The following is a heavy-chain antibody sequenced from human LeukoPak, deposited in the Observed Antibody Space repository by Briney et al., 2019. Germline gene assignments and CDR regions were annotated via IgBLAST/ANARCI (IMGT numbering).Heavy chain of an antibody. CDR1: GFNFGSDA. D-gene: IGHD6-19*01. Sequence: QSGGSLRLSCTASGFNFGSDAMHWVRQAPGKGREWVAFIWYDGSNDHYADSVKGRFTISRDNSKNTVCLQMNSLRVEDTAVYYCARDPSGSGWSLNNWGQGTLVTVSS. CDR3: ARDPSGSGWSLNN. V-gene: IGHV3-33*01. J-gene: IGHJ4*02. CDR2: IWYDGSND.